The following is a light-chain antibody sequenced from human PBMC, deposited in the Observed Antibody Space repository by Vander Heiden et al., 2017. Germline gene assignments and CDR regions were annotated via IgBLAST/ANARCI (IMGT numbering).Light chain of an antibody. Sequence: IHMTQYPSTLSASVGDRVSITGRASQNINNWLDWYQRKPGKAPNLLIFQASVLESGVPSRFSGGKSGTEFTLTISSLQPDDFATYYCQQYDSYPWTFGQGTTVEIK. CDR3: QQYDSYPWT. V-gene: IGKV1-5*03. CDR1: QNINNW. J-gene: IGKJ1*01. CDR2: QAS.